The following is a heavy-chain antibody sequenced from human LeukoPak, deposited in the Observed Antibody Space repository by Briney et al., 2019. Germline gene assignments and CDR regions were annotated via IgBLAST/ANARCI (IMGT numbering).Heavy chain of an antibody. J-gene: IGHJ4*02. CDR3: ARSRIAGPGTSYDILTGYYFDY. Sequence: GGSLRLSCAASGFTFSSYGMSWVRQAPGKGLEWVSAISGSGGSTYYADSVKGRFTISRDNSKNTLYLQMNSLRAEDTAVYYCARSRIAGPGTSYDILTGYYFDYWGQGTLVTVSS. D-gene: IGHD3-9*01. V-gene: IGHV3-23*01. CDR1: GFTFSSYG. CDR2: ISGSGGST.